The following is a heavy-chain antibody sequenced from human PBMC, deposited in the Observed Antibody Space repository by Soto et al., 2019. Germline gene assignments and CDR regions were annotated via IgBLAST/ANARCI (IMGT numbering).Heavy chain of an antibody. V-gene: IGHV1-18*01. CDR2: ISAYNGNT. CDR1: CYTFTSYG. J-gene: IGHJ6*02. Sequence: QVQLVQSGAEVKKPGASVKVACKASCYTFTSYGISCVRQAPGQGLERMGWISAYNGNTNYAQKLQGRATMTTDTSPRTAYMGLRSLRSDDTAVYYWARAQVARLNNYYYYYGMDVWGQGTTVTVSS. CDR3: ARAQVARLNNYYYYYGMDV.